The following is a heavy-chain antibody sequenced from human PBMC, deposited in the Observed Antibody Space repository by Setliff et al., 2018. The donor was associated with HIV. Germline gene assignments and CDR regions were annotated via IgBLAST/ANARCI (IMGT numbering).Heavy chain of an antibody. Sequence: SETLSLTCTVSGGSISSGDYYWSWIRQPPGKGLEWIGRIYTSGLTFYNPSLKSRVTISVDTSKNQFSLKLRSVTAADTAVYYCARRRDGYNSAPWRNDYWGQGTLVTVSS. V-gene: IGHV4-39*01. CDR3: ARRRDGYNSAPWRNDY. J-gene: IGHJ4*02. CDR2: IYTSGLT. D-gene: IGHD5-12*01. CDR1: GGSISSGDYY.